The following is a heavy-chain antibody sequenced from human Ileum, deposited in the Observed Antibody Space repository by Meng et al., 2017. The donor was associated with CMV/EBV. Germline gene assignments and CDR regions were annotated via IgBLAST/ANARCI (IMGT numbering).Heavy chain of an antibody. CDR3: ARVAYGDNSGDFFDL. D-gene: IGHD4-17*01. J-gene: IGHJ5*02. CDR2: IYYTESY. Sequence: TGLEWIGFIYYTESYLSNPSLRNRVDLSIDTAKNQFSLTVTSVTDVDTAVYFCARVAYGDNSGDFFDLWGQGTLATVSS. V-gene: IGHV4-30-4*01.